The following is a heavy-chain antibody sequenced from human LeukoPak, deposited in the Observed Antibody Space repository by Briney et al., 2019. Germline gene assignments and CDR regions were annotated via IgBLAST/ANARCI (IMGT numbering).Heavy chain of an antibody. Sequence: PSETLSLTCTVSGGSISSYYWSWIRQPAGKGLEWIGRIYTSGSTNYNPSLKSRVTMSVDTSKNQFSLKLSSVTAADTAVYYCAGSGSDVIRRPYYFDYWGQGTLVTVSS. CDR3: AGSGSDVIRRPYYFDY. CDR2: IYTSGST. V-gene: IGHV4-4*07. CDR1: GGSISSYY. D-gene: IGHD3-10*01. J-gene: IGHJ4*02.